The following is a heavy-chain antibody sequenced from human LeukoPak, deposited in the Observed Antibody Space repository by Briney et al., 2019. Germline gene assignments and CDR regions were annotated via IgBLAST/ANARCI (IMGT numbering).Heavy chain of an antibody. D-gene: IGHD3-22*01. CDR2: IYPGDSDT. CDR3: ARRLYSSGYYFDY. CDR1: GYSFTSYW. V-gene: IGHV5-51*01. J-gene: IGHJ4*02. Sequence: AGESLKISCQGSGYSFTSYWLGWVRQMPGKGLEWMGIIYPGDSDTRYSPSFQGQVTISADKSISTAYLQWSSLKASDTAMYYCARRLYSSGYYFDYWGQGTLVTVSS.